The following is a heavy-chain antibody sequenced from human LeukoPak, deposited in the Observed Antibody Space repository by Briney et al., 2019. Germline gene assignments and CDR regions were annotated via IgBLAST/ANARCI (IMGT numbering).Heavy chain of an antibody. D-gene: IGHD2-15*01. Sequence: SVKVSCKASGYTFTGYYMHWVRQAPGQGLEWMGWINPNSGGTNYAQKFQGRVTMTRDTSISTAYMELSRLRSDDTAVYYCARHIPDWGYSLDYWGQGTLVTVSS. J-gene: IGHJ4*02. CDR2: INPNSGGT. CDR1: GYTFTGYY. V-gene: IGHV1-2*02. CDR3: ARHIPDWGYSLDY.